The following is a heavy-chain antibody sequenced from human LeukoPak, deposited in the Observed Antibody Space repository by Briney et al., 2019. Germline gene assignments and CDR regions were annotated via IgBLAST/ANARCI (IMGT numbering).Heavy chain of an antibody. J-gene: IGHJ4*02. D-gene: IGHD3-22*01. CDR1: RFTFSSYG. V-gene: IGHV3-30*02. CDR2: IRYDGGKK. Sequence: GGSLRLSCAASRFTFSSYGMHWVRQAPGKGLEGVAFIRYDGGKKYYADSVKGRFTISRDNSKNTLYLQMNSLRAEDTPVYYCAKASAMIVVVSKHFDYWGQGTLVTVSS. CDR3: AKASAMIVVVSKHFDY.